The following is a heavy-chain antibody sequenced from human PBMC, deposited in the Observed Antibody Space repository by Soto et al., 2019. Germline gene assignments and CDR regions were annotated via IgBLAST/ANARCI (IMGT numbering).Heavy chain of an antibody. J-gene: IGHJ1*01. CDR2: VISASGSV. Sequence: QVQVVQSGAEVKKPGSSVKISCKASGRIFSSFPTSWVRQVPGQGLEWMGGVISASGSVTYAPKFQGRVTMPAVNSAGIGYMELTSLPSEDTAIYYCARVGSRDAYNYVLDQWGPGTMVTVSS. CDR3: ARVGSRDAYNYVLDQ. D-gene: IGHD5-18*01. V-gene: IGHV1-69*06. CDR1: GRIFSSFP.